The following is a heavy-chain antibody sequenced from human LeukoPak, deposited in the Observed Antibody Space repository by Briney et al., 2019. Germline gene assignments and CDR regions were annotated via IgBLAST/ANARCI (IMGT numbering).Heavy chain of an antibody. CDR2: ISWNRGSI. Sequence: GGSLRLSCAACGFTFDDYVMHWVRQAPEKGLEWVSVISWNRGSIDYADSLRGGFTISKDNAKNYLYLQMNSVRAEDTALCYCAKGGYCSSTRCYIDYWGQGTLVTVSS. CDR1: GFTFDDYV. J-gene: IGHJ4*02. D-gene: IGHD2-2*02. CDR3: AKGGYCSSTRCYIDY. V-gene: IGHV3-9*01.